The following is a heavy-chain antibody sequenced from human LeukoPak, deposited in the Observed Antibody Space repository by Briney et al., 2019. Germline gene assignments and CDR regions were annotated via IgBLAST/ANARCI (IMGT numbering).Heavy chain of an antibody. Sequence: SETLSLTCDVYGGSLSGYYWSWIRQSPEKGLQWIGEIGHSGTTNFNPSLKSRVSVSVDTSKNQFSLKLTSVTAADTAVYFCAREGRMSMGIEYWGQGTLVTVSS. J-gene: IGHJ4*02. CDR3: AREGRMSMGIEY. V-gene: IGHV4-34*01. CDR2: IGHSGTT. CDR1: GGSLSGYY. D-gene: IGHD4/OR15-4a*01.